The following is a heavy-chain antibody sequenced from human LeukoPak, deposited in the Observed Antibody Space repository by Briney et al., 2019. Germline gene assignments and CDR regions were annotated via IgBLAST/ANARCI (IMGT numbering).Heavy chain of an antibody. D-gene: IGHD4-23*01. CDR2: ISSSGSTI. J-gene: IGHJ6*03. V-gene: IGHV3-48*03. CDR1: GFTFSSYE. CDR3: ARDKRGATVVTLYSYYYMDV. Sequence: GGSLRLSCAASGFTFSSYEMNWVRQAPGKGLEWVSYISSSGSTIYYADSVKGRFTISRDNAKNSLYLQMNSLRADDTAVYYCARDKRGATVVTLYSYYYMDVWGKGTTVTISS.